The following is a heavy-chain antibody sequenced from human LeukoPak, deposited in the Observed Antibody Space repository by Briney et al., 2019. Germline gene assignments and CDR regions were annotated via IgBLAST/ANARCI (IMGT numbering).Heavy chain of an antibody. V-gene: IGHV3-23*01. D-gene: IGHD6-19*01. CDR1: GFTFSSYA. Sequence: GGSLRPSCAASGFTFSSYAMSWVRQAPGKGLEWVSAISGSGGSTYYADSVKGRFTISRDNSKNTLYLQMNSLRAEDTAVYYCAKSGIAAVAGSWFDPWGQGTLVTVSS. CDR2: ISGSGGST. CDR3: AKSGIAAVAGSWFDP. J-gene: IGHJ5*02.